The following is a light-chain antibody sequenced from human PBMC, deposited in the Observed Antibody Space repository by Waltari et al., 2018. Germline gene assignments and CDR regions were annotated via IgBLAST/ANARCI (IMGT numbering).Light chain of an antibody. Sequence: QSVLTLTPSASGTAWQGVTLPCSGSGSKFGSQYVYWYHQLPGPAPHLLIYKNDKRPPGAPDRSSGSKSGTSAALAISGLRSEDEADYYCATWDDRLSGWLFGGGTKLTAL. J-gene: IGLJ3*02. V-gene: IGLV1-47*01. CDR2: KND. CDR1: GSKFGSQY. CDR3: ATWDDRLSGWL.